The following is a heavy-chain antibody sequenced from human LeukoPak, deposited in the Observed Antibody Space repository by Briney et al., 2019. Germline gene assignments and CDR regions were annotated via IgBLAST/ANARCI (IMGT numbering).Heavy chain of an antibody. Sequence: GGSLRLSCAASGFTFGSYAMSWVRQAPGKGLEWVSAISASGYNTYYADSVKGRFTISRDNAKNSLYLQMNSLRAEDTAVYYCARGDYCSSTSCSPPDYWGQGTLVIVSS. V-gene: IGHV3-23*01. J-gene: IGHJ4*02. D-gene: IGHD2-2*01. CDR3: ARGDYCSSTSCSPPDY. CDR2: ISASGYNT. CDR1: GFTFGSYA.